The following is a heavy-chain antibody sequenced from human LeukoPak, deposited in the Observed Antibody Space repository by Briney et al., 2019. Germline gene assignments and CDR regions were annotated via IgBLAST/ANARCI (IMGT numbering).Heavy chain of an antibody. CDR3: AKDRGRYCSGGSCYSLDY. CDR1: GFTFSSYG. J-gene: IGHJ4*02. CDR2: ISYDGSNK. Sequence: GRSLRLSCAAPGFTFSSYGMHWVRQAPGKGLEWVAVISYDGSNKYYADSVKGRFTISRDNSKNTLYLQMNSLRAEDTAVYYCAKDRGRYCSGGSCYSLDYWGQGTLVTVSS. D-gene: IGHD2-15*01. V-gene: IGHV3-30*18.